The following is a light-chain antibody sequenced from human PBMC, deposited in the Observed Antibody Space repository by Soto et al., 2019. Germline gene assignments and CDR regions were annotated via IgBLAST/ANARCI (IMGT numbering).Light chain of an antibody. CDR3: QSYDSRGYV. CDR1: SSNIGAGYD. CDR2: GNS. J-gene: IGLJ1*01. V-gene: IGLV1-40*01. Sequence: QSALTQPPSVSGAPGQRVTISCTGSSSNIGAGYDVHWYQQLPGTAPKLLIYGNSNRPSGVPDRFSGSKSGTSASLAITGFQAEDEADYYCQSYDSRGYVFGTGTKLTVL.